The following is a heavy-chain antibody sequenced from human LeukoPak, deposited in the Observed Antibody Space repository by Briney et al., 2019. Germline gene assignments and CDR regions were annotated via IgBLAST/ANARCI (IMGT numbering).Heavy chain of an antibody. CDR2: ISTTWNA. J-gene: IGHJ6*03. Sequence: SQTLSLTCAVSGDSITSGNYYWRWLRQPAGQGLEWIGRISTTWNANYNPSPKSRVTISVDRSKNQFSLKLSSVTAADTAVYYCAREKTEIASDYSYYHYSMDVWGKGTPVTISS. V-gene: IGHV4-61*02. CDR3: AREKTEIASDYSYYHYSMDV. CDR1: GDSITSGNYY. D-gene: IGHD6-13*01.